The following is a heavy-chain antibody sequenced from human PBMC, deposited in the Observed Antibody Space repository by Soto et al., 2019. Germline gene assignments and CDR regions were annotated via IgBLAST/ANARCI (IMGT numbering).Heavy chain of an antibody. Sequence: EVQLVESGGGLVQPGGSLRLSCAASGFTVSSNYMSWVRQAPGKGLEWVSVIYSGGSTYYADSVKGRFTISRHNSKNTLYLQMNSLRAEDTAVYYYARELTTEYSSGWYYFDYWGQGTLVTVSS. CDR1: GFTVSSNY. CDR2: IYSGGST. CDR3: ARELTTEYSSGWYYFDY. V-gene: IGHV3-53*04. J-gene: IGHJ4*02. D-gene: IGHD6-19*01.